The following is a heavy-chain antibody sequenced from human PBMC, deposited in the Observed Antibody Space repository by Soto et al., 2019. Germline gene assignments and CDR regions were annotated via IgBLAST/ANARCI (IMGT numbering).Heavy chain of an antibody. D-gene: IGHD3-22*01. CDR1: GGSFSGYY. V-gene: IGHV4-34*01. Sequence: SETLSLTCAVYGGSFSGYYWSWIRQPPGKGLEWIGEINHSGSTNYNPSLKSRVTISVDTSKNQFSLNLSSVTAADTAMYYCARCMGYDDSGRFDPTFDRWGQGTRVTVSS. J-gene: IGHJ4*02. CDR2: INHSGST. CDR3: ARCMGYDDSGRFDPTFDR.